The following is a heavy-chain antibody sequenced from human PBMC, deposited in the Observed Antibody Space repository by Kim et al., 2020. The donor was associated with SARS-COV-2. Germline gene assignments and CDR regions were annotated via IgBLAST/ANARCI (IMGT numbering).Heavy chain of an antibody. CDR3: ARSSGGSSLGWFDP. CDR2: INHSGST. V-gene: IGHV4-34*01. D-gene: IGHD2-15*01. J-gene: IGHJ5*02. Sequence: SETLSLTCAVYGGSFSGYYWSWIRQPPGKGLEWIGEINHSGSTNYNPSLKSRVTISVDTSKNQFSLKLSSVTAADTAVYYCARSSGGSSLGWFDPWGQGTLVTVSS. CDR1: GGSFSGYY.